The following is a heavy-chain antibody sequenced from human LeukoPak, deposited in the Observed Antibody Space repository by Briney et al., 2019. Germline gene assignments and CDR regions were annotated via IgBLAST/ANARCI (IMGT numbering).Heavy chain of an antibody. CDR2: ISWNSGSI. CDR3: AKEPGEFGEP. Sequence: GRSLRLSCAASGFTFDDYAMHWVRQASGKGLEWVSGISWNSGSIGYADSVKGRFTISRDNAKNSLYLQMNSLRAEDTALYYCAKEPGEFGEPWGQGTLVTVSS. V-gene: IGHV3-9*01. D-gene: IGHD3-10*01. J-gene: IGHJ4*02. CDR1: GFTFDDYA.